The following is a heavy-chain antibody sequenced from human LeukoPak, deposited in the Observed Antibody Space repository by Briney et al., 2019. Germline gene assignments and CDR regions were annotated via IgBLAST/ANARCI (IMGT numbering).Heavy chain of an antibody. Sequence: ASVKVSCKASGYTFTSYGISWVRQAPGQGLEWMGWISAYNGNTNYAQKLQGRVTMTTDTSTSTAYMELRSLRSDDTAVYYCARVSHDIVVVTAAIIVGPKHYFDYWGQGTLVTVSS. J-gene: IGHJ4*02. CDR1: GYTFTSYG. CDR2: ISAYNGNT. D-gene: IGHD2-2*02. CDR3: ARVSHDIVVVTAAIIVGPKHYFDY. V-gene: IGHV1-18*01.